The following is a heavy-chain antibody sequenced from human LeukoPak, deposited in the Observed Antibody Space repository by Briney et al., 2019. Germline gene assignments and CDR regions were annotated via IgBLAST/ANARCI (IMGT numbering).Heavy chain of an antibody. CDR2: IYPGDSDT. CDR1: GYSFPSYW. D-gene: IGHD2-15*01. V-gene: IGHV5-51*07. Sequence: GESLKISCKGSGYSFPSYWIGWVHQTPGKGLEWMGIIYPGDSDTRYSPSFQGQVTMSADRSISTAFLQWSSLTASDTAMYSCARHSVSVMVVASLDYWGQGTLVTVSS. J-gene: IGHJ4*02. CDR3: ARHSVSVMVVASLDY.